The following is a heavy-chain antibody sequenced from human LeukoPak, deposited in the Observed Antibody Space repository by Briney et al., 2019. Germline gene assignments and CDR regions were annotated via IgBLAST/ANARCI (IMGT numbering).Heavy chain of an antibody. CDR1: GGSISSYY. V-gene: IGHV4-59*08. J-gene: IGHJ4*02. Sequence: SETLSLTCTVSGGSISSYYWSWIRQPPGKGLEWIGYIYYSGSTKYNPSLKSRVTISVDTSKNQLSLKLSSVTAADTAVYYCASGTIVVVPAANYFDYWGQGTLVTVSS. CDR2: IYYSGST. CDR3: ASGTIVVVPAANYFDY. D-gene: IGHD2-2*01.